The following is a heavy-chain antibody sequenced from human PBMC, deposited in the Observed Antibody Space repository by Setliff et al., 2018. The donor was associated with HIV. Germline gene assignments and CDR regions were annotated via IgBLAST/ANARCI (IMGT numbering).Heavy chain of an antibody. CDR2: IYQSGTT. CDR3: ARKSTLRYYYGSGSLDAFDI. CDR1: DASFGGVY. Sequence: PSETLSLTCGVSDASFGGVYWTWVRQSPQKGLEWIGEIYQSGTTNYNPSLKSRVTMSVDTSNNQFSLELSSVTAADTAVYYCARKSTLRYYYGSGSLDAFDIWGQGTKVTVSS. J-gene: IGHJ3*02. D-gene: IGHD3-10*01. V-gene: IGHV4-34*01.